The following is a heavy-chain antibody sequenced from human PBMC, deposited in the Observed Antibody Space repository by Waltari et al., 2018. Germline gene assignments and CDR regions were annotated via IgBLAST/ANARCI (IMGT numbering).Heavy chain of an antibody. D-gene: IGHD6-13*01. CDR2: ILPTSGTA. J-gene: IGHJ4*02. Sequence: QVQLVQSGAEVKKPGSSVKVSCKASGGTFSSYAISWVRQAPGQGLEWMGRILPTSGTATYAQKCQGRVTITADKSTSTAYRERSSRRSEDTAVYYCASNRQLDYWGQGTLVTVSS. CDR1: GGTFSSYA. CDR3: ASNRQLDY. V-gene: IGHV1-69*13.